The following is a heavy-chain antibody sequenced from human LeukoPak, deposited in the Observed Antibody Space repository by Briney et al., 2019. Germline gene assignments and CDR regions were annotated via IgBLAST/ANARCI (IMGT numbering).Heavy chain of an antibody. V-gene: IGHV1-18*01. CDR2: ISAYNGNT. Sequence: GASVKVSCKASGYTFTSYGISWVRQAPGQGLEWMGWISAYNGNTNYAQKLQGRVTMTTDTSTSTAYMELRSLRSDDTAVYYCARDYGDPDYYYYNGMDVWGQGTTVTVSS. CDR3: ARDYGDPDYYYYNGMDV. J-gene: IGHJ6*02. D-gene: IGHD4-17*01. CDR1: GYTFTSYG.